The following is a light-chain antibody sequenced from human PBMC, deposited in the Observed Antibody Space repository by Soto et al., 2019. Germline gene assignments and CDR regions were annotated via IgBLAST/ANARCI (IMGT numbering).Light chain of an antibody. CDR1: SSDVGGYDY. J-gene: IGLJ2*01. V-gene: IGLV2-8*01. CDR3: SSYAGSNNLV. CDR2: EVT. Sequence: QSVLTQPPSASGSPGQSVTISCTGTSSDVGGYDYVSWYQQHPGKAPKVMIYEVTKRPSGVPDRFSGSKSGNTASLTVSGLQAEDEADYYCSSYAGSNNLVFGGGTNLTVL.